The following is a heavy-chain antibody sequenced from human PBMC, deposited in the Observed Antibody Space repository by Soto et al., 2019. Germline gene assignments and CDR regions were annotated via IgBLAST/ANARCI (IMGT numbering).Heavy chain of an antibody. CDR2: IYYSGST. CDR3: ARVLGHSSWYVEY. D-gene: IGHD6-13*01. Sequence: PSETLSLTCTVSGGSISSGGYYWSWIRQHPGKGLEWIGYIYYSGSTYYNPSLKSRVTISVDTSKNQFSLKLSSVTAADTAVYYCARVLGHSSWYVEYWGQGTLVTVSS. J-gene: IGHJ4*02. CDR1: GGSISSGGYY. V-gene: IGHV4-31*03.